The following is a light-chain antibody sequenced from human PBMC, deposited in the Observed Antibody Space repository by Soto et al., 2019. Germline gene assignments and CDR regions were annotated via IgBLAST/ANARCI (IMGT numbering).Light chain of an antibody. Sequence: QSVLTQPPSASGSPGQSVTISCTGTSSDVGAYNYVSWYQQYPGKAPKLMIYEVSKRTSGVPDRFSGSKSGKTASLTVSGLQPEDEADYYCTSYAGSDIWVFGGGTKLTVL. J-gene: IGLJ3*02. CDR2: EVS. CDR3: TSYAGSDIWV. V-gene: IGLV2-8*01. CDR1: SSDVGAYNY.